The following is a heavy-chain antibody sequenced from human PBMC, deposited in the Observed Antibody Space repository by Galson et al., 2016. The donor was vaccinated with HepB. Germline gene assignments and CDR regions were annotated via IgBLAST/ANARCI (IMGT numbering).Heavy chain of an antibody. V-gene: IGHV4-39*01. J-gene: IGHJ3*02. CDR1: GDSITSSGYF. D-gene: IGHD1-1*01. CDR2: ISYRGTT. CDR3: ARSVNEAFDI. Sequence: SETLSLTCNVSGDSITSSGYFWGWIRQPPGKGLEWIGAISYRGTTYDYPSLKSRLTVSVDTSKNQFSLKLSSVTAADTAVYYCARSVNEAFDIWGQGTMVIVSS.